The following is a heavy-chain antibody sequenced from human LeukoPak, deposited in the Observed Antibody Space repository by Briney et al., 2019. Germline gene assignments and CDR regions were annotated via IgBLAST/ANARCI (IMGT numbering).Heavy chain of an antibody. D-gene: IGHD3-10*01. J-gene: IGHJ4*02. CDR2: IRSKANSYAT. Sequence: GGSLRLSCAASGFTFSGSAMHWVRQASGKGLEWVGRIRSKANSYATAYAASVKGRFTISRDNSKNTLYLQMNSLRAEDTAVYYCARDRPSLMVRGVIGYYFDYWGQGTLVTVSS. CDR1: GFTFSGSA. V-gene: IGHV3-73*01. CDR3: ARDRPSLMVRGVIGYYFDY.